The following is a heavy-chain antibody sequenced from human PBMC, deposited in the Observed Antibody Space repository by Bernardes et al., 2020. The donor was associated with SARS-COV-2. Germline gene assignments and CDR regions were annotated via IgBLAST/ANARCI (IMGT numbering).Heavy chain of an antibody. CDR1: GFTFSGSS. J-gene: IGHJ4*02. D-gene: IGHD3-10*01. CDR2: VESKANTYAT. CDR3: AKDRGPRFGESLEGVDY. Sequence: GGSLRLSCAASGFTFSGSSMHWVRQASGKGLEWVGRVESKANTYATVYAASVKGRFTISRDDSKNTAYLQMNSLKSEDTAVYYCAKDRGPRFGESLEGVDYWGQGTLVTVSS. V-gene: IGHV3-73*01.